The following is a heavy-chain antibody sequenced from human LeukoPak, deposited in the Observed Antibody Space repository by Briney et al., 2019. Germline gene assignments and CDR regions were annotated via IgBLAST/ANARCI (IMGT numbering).Heavy chain of an antibody. D-gene: IGHD3-9*01. CDR3: AKGRVYDDSWFDP. V-gene: IGHV3-9*03. CDR1: GFTFDDYA. J-gene: IGHJ5*02. Sequence: AGRSLRLSCAASGFTFDDYAMHWVRQAPGKGLEWVSGISWNSGSIGYADSVKGRFTISRDNAKSSLYLQMNSLRAEDMALYYCAKGRVYDDSWFDPWGQGTLVTVSS. CDR2: ISWNSGSI.